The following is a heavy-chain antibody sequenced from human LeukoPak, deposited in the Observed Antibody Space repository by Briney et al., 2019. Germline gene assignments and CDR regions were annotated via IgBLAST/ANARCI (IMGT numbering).Heavy chain of an antibody. Sequence: SVKVSCKASGGTFSSYAISWVRQAPGQGLEWMGRIIPILGIANYAQKFQGRVTITADKSTSTAYMELSSLRSEDTAVYYCTRDEGYCSSTSCYKNYYYGMDVWGQGTTVTVSS. CDR2: IIPILGIA. CDR3: TRDEGYCSSTSCYKNYYYGMDV. CDR1: GGTFSSYA. V-gene: IGHV1-69*04. J-gene: IGHJ6*02. D-gene: IGHD2-2*02.